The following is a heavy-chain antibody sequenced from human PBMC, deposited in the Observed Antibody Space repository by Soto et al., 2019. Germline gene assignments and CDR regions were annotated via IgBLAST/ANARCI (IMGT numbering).Heavy chain of an antibody. CDR3: ARGGPYYYDSSGYYYFDY. CDR1: GFTFSSYA. J-gene: IGHJ4*02. V-gene: IGHV3-30-3*01. CDR2: ISYDGSNK. D-gene: IGHD3-22*01. Sequence: QVQLVESGGGVVQPGRSLRLSCAASGFTFSSYAMHWVRQAPGKGLEWVAVISYDGSNKYYADSVKGRFTISRDNSKITLYLQMNSLRAEDTAVYYCARGGPYYYDSSGYYYFDYWGQGTLVTVSS.